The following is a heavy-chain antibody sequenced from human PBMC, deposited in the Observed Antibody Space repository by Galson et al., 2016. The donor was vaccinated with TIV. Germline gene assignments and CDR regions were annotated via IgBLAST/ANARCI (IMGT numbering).Heavy chain of an antibody. D-gene: IGHD3-3*01. CDR3: ARDQTLRFLRGYGMDV. CDR2: IYWNGVST. CDR1: GFTFDDHG. V-gene: IGHV3-20*04. Sequence: SLRLSCAASGFTFDDHGMSWVRQVPGKGLEWVAGIYWNGVSTGYADSVKGRFTISRDNSKNSLYLQMNGLGAEDAALYYCARDQTLRFLRGYGMDVWGQGTTVIVSS. J-gene: IGHJ6*02.